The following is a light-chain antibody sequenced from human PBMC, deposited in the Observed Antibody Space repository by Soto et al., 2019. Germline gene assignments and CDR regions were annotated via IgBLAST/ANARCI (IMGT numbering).Light chain of an antibody. Sequence: QSALTQPASVSGSPGQSITISCTGTSRDVGGYNYVSWYQQHPGKAPRLMIYEVSNRPSGVSNRFSGSKSANTASLTISGLQAEDDDYYYCYSYTNHNTPVFGGGTKVTVL. J-gene: IGLJ2*01. CDR1: SRDVGGYNY. CDR3: YSYTNHNTPV. CDR2: EVS. V-gene: IGLV2-14*01.